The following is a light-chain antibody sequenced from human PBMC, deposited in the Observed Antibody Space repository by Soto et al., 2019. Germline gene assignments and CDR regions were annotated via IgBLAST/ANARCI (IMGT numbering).Light chain of an antibody. Sequence: QSALTQPASVSGSPGQSITISCTGTTSDVGAYNYVSWYRQFPGKAPQLMIYEVTNRPSGVSNRFSGSKSGNTASLTISGLQAEDEADYYCSSYTRSSTYYVFGTGTKVTVL. CDR3: SSYTRSSTYYV. CDR1: TSDVGAYNY. CDR2: EVT. V-gene: IGLV2-14*01. J-gene: IGLJ1*01.